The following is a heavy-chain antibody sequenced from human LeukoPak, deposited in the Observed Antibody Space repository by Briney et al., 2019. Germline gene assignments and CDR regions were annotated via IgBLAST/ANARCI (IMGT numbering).Heavy chain of an antibody. CDR2: ISGSGGST. V-gene: IGHV3-23*01. CDR3: ARGDLGRD. D-gene: IGHD3-16*01. J-gene: IGHJ4*02. Sequence: GRSLRLSCAASGFTFSSYAMSWVRQAPGKGLEWVSAISGSGGSTYYADSVKGRFTISRDNAKNSLYLQMNSLRAEDTAVYYCARGDLGRDWGQGTLVTVSS. CDR1: GFTFSSYA.